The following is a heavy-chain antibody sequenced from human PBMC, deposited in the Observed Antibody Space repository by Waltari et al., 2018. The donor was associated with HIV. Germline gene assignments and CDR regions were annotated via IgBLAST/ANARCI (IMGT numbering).Heavy chain of an antibody. CDR2: IYYSGDT. CDR3: ARGRDYFDP. Sequence: QVQLQESGPGLVKPLQTLSLMCTVSGDSITNGTTFWTWIRQNPGKGLVWIGYIYYSGDTNYSPSLKSRVTMSVDTSKNQFSLRLTSVTATDTGIYYCARGRDYFDPWGQGTLVTVSS. J-gene: IGHJ5*02. D-gene: IGHD3-10*01. V-gene: IGHV4-31*03. CDR1: GDSITNGTTF.